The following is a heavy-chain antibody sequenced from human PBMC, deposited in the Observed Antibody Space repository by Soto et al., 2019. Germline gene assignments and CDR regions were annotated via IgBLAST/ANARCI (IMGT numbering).Heavy chain of an antibody. CDR3: AKDLVLLWFGEFQLFDY. V-gene: IGHV3-23*01. CDR2: ISGSGGST. D-gene: IGHD3-10*01. CDR1: GFTFSSYA. J-gene: IGHJ4*02. Sequence: EVQLLESGGGLVQPGGSLRLSCAASGFTFSSYAMSWVRQAPGKGLEWVSAISGSGGSTYYADSVKGRFTISRDNSKNTLYLQMNSLRAEDTAVYYYAKDLVLLWFGEFQLFDYWGQGTLVTVSS.